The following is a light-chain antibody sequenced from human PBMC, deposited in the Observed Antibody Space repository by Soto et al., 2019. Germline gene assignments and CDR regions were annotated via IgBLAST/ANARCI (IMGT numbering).Light chain of an antibody. CDR1: QGISSR. V-gene: IGKV1-12*01. Sequence: SQRTQAPSSLSTAGGDRATITGRASQGISSRLAWYQQRPGRSPKLLIYPASSLQSGAPSRFTGSGSGTDFTLTITSLQPDDIALYFCQQANSFPLTFGGGTKV. J-gene: IGKJ4*01. CDR2: PAS. CDR3: QQANSFPLT.